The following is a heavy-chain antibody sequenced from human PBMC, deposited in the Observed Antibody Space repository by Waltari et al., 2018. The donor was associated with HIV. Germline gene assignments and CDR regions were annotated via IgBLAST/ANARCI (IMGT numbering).Heavy chain of an antibody. CDR2: ISHDGSKK. V-gene: IGHV3-30*03. J-gene: IGHJ5*02. D-gene: IGHD1-26*01. CDR3: ATAAEGWELHFDL. Sequence: QVQLVESGGGVVQPGRSLRLSCDASGFNFRTNAMHWVRQAPGKGLEWVAVISHDGSKKFYGDSVKGRFTISRDNSKNTLYLQLNRLRRDDTALYYCATAAEGWELHFDLWGQGALVTVSS. CDR1: GFNFRTNA.